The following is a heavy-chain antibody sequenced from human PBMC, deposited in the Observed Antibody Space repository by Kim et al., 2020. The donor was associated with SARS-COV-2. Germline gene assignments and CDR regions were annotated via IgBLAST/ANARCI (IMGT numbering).Heavy chain of an antibody. CDR3: ARQAQSIYCGGDCYSGHAFDI. CDR2: IYYSGST. Sequence: SETLSLTCTVSGGSISSSSYYWGWIRQPPGKGLEWIGSIYYSGSTYYNPSLKSRVTISVDTSKNQFSLKLSSVTAADTAVYYCARQAQSIYCGGDCYSGHAFDIWGQGTMVTVSS. V-gene: IGHV4-39*01. CDR1: GGSISSSSYY. J-gene: IGHJ3*02. D-gene: IGHD2-21*02.